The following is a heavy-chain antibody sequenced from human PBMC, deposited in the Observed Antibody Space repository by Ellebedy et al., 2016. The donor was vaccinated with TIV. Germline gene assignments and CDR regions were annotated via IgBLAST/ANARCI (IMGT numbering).Heavy chain of an antibody. CDR3: AREGCSRTSCYGGQGY. D-gene: IGHD2-2*01. CDR1: GFTFSTYG. J-gene: IGHJ4*02. V-gene: IGHV3-33*01. CDR2: IWYDESDT. Sequence: GGSLRLSCAASGFTFSTYGMHWVRQAPGKGLEWVAVIWYDESDTDYADSVKGRFTISRDNSKNTLFLQMNSLRGEDTAVYYCAREGCSRTSCYGGQGYWGQGTLVTVSS.